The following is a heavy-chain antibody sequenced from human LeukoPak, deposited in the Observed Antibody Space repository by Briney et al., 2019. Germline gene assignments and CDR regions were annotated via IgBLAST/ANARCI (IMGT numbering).Heavy chain of an antibody. Sequence: PSETLSLTCTVSGGSISSYYWSWIRQPPGKGLEWIGYIYYSGSTNYNPSLKSRVTISVDTSKNQFSLKLSPVTAADTAVYYCARVGVDYSGNIIKYFFDYWGRGTLVTVSS. CDR3: ARVGVDYSGNIIKYFFDY. CDR1: GGSISSYY. J-gene: IGHJ4*02. CDR2: IYYSGST. D-gene: IGHD4-23*01. V-gene: IGHV4-59*01.